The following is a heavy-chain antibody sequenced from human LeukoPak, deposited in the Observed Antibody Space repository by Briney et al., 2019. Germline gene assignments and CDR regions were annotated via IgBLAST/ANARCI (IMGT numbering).Heavy chain of an antibody. D-gene: IGHD1-26*01. J-gene: IGHJ4*02. CDR1: GYTFTGYY. CDR2: INPNSGGT. CDR3: AREHGSYLRYFDC. V-gene: IGHV1-2*02. Sequence: ASVKVSCKASGYTFTGYYMHWVRQAPGQGLEWMGWINPNSGGTNYAQKFQGRVTMTRDTSISTAYMELSRLRSDDTAVYYCAREHGSYLRYFDCWGQGTLVTVSS.